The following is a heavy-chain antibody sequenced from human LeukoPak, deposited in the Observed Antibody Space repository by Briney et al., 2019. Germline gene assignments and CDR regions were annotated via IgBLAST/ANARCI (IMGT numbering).Heavy chain of an antibody. CDR3: ARIQLNSYYYYMDV. Sequence: GGSLRLSCTASEFTFSNYAMSWVRQAPGKGLEWVSSLSGSATITYYADSVKGRFTISRDNAKNSLYLQMNSLRAEDTAVYYCARIQLNSYYYYMDVWGKGTTVTVSS. V-gene: IGHV3-23*01. CDR1: EFTFSNYA. J-gene: IGHJ6*03. D-gene: IGHD2-2*01. CDR2: LSGSATIT.